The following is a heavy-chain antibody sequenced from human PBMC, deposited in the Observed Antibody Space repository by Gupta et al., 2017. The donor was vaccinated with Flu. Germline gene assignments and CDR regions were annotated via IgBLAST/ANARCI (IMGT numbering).Heavy chain of an antibody. Sequence: EVQLVESGGALVTPGGSLRLSFAASGISFSGYWIHWVRQAPGKGLEWVSRINGDGSSINYADSVKCRFTTSRDNAKNTLYLQMNSLRAEDTAVYYCSRLNEADDLWGHGTLVTVSS. V-gene: IGHV3-74*01. D-gene: IGHD6-13*01. J-gene: IGHJ5*02. CDR2: INGDGSSI. CDR1: GISFSGYW. CDR3: SRLNEADDL.